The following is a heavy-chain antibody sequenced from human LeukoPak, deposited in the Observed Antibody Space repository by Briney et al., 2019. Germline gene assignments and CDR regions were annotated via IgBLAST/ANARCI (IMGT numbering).Heavy chain of an antibody. CDR2: THYSGT. CDR3: ARGVSYYDSSGIDY. CDR1: GGSISSYY. V-gene: IGHV4-59*01. J-gene: IGHJ4*02. D-gene: IGHD3-22*01. Sequence: SETLSLTCTVSGGSISSYYWSWIRQPPRKGREWIGYTHYSGTNYNPSLKSRVTISADTSKNQFSLKLSSVTAAETAVYYCARGVSYYDSSGIDYWGQGTLVTVSS.